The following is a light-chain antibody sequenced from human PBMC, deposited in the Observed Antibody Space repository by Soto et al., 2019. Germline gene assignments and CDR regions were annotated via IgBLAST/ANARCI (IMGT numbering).Light chain of an antibody. J-gene: IGLJ1*01. CDR1: SSNIGAGYD. V-gene: IGLV1-40*01. Sequence: QSVLTQPPSVSGAPGQRVTISCTGSSSNIGAGYDVHWYQQLPGTAPKLLIYGNSNRPSGVPDRFSASKSGTSASLAITGLQAEDEADYHCQSYDNRLSAYVFGTGTKLTVL. CDR3: QSYDNRLSAYV. CDR2: GNS.